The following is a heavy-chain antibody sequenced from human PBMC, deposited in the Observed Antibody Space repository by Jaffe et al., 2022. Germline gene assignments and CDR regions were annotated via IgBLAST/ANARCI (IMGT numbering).Heavy chain of an antibody. Sequence: QVQLQESGPGLVKPSQTLSLTCTVSGGSISSGSYYWSWIRQPAGKGLEWIGRIYTSGSTNYNPSLKSRVTISVDTSKNQFSLKLSSVTAADTAVYYCARDVGRNIVATLARKNWFDPWGQGTLVTVSS. CDR3: ARDVGRNIVATLARKNWFDP. CDR1: GGSISSGSYY. CDR2: IYTSGST. D-gene: IGHD5-12*01. J-gene: IGHJ5*02. V-gene: IGHV4-61*02.